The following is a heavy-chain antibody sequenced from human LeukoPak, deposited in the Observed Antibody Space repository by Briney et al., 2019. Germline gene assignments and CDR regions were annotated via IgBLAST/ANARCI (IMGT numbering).Heavy chain of an antibody. CDR3: ASYPKYSSSSIYYYMDV. CDR2: IYYSGST. CDR1: GGSISSYY. V-gene: IGHV4-59*01. Sequence: PSETLSLTCTVSGGSISSYYWSWIRQPPGKGLEWIGYIYYSGSTNYNPSLKSRVTISVDTSKNQFSLKLSSVTAEDTAVYYCASYPKYSSSSIYYYMDVWGKGTTVTVSS. D-gene: IGHD6-6*01. J-gene: IGHJ6*03.